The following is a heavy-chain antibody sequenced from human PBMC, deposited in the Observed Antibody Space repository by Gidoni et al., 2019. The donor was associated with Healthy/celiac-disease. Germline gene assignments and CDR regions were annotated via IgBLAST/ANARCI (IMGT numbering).Heavy chain of an antibody. CDR3: AKIGNTIFGVYDY. J-gene: IGHJ4*02. Sequence: EVQLLESGGGLVQPGGSLRLSCAASGVTFSSYAMSWVRQAPGKGLEWVSAISGSGGSTYYADSVKGRFTIARDNSKNTLYLQMNSLRAEDTAVYYCAKIGNTIFGVYDYWGQGTLVTVSS. D-gene: IGHD3-3*01. CDR2: ISGSGGST. CDR1: GVTFSSYA. V-gene: IGHV3-23*01.